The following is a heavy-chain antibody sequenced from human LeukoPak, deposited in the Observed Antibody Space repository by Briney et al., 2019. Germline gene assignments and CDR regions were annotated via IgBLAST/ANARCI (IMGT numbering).Heavy chain of an antibody. CDR1: GGTFSSYA. J-gene: IGHJ4*02. CDR2: IIPIFGTA. Sequence: SVKVSCKASGGTFSSYAVSWVRQAPGQGLEWMGRIIPIFGTANYAQKFQGRVTITTDESTSTAYMELSSLRSEDTAVYYCARVGYYYDSSADEGYFDYWGQGTLVTVSS. CDR3: ARVGYYYDSSADEGYFDY. V-gene: IGHV1-69*05. D-gene: IGHD3-22*01.